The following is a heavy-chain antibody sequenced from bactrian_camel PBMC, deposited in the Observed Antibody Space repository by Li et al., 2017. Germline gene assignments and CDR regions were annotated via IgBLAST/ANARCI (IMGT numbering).Heavy chain of an antibody. CDR1: GLLSD. J-gene: IGHJ6*01. D-gene: IGHD7*01. CDR2: LNSDGST. CDR3: TVNLPVANLYVTKWVNFGT. Sequence: HVQLVESGGGSVQAGGSLRLSCTASGLLSDMAWYRQAPGSECEMVSTLNSDGSTYYSDSVKGRFTISQDNAKNTVYLQLDRLKPEDTALYYCTVNLPVANLYVTKWVNFGTWGQGTQVTVS. V-gene: IGHV3S53*01.